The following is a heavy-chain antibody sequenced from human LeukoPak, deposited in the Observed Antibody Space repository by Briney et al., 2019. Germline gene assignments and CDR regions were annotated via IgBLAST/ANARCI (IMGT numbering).Heavy chain of an antibody. V-gene: IGHV3-23*01. D-gene: IGHD5-12*01. CDR3: AKVYRGFIDYFDY. J-gene: IGHJ4*02. Sequence: GGSLRLSCAASGFTFSDYAMSWVRQAPGKGLEWVATFSGIGGSTYYADSVKGRFTISRDNSKNTLYLQMNSLRAEDTAVYYWAKVYRGFIDYFDYWGQGTLVTVSS. CDR2: FSGIGGST. CDR1: GFTFSDYA.